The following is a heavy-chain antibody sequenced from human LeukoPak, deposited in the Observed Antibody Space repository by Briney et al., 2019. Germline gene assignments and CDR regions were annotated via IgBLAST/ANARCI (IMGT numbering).Heavy chain of an antibody. V-gene: IGHV3-21*01. Sequence: KSGGSLRLSCAASGVTFSSYSMNWVRQAPGKGLEWVSSISSSSSYIYYADPVKGRFTISRDNAKNSLYLQMNSLRAEDTAVYYCASVCSSTSCYPDPWGQGTLVTVSS. CDR2: ISSSSSYI. CDR1: GVTFSSYS. J-gene: IGHJ5*02. D-gene: IGHD2-2*01. CDR3: ASVCSSTSCYPDP.